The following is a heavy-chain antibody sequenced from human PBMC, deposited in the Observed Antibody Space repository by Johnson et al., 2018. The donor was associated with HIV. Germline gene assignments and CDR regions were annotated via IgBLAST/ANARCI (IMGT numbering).Heavy chain of an antibody. Sequence: VQLVETGGGLIQPGGSLRLSCAASGFTVSSNYMTWVRQAPGRGLEWVSVIYSGGSTYYADSVKGRFTISRDNSKNTLYLQMNSLRAEDTAVYYCARHNAFDIWGQGTMVTVSS. CDR2: IYSGGST. J-gene: IGHJ3*02. V-gene: IGHV3-53*02. CDR1: GFTVSSNY. CDR3: ARHNAFDI.